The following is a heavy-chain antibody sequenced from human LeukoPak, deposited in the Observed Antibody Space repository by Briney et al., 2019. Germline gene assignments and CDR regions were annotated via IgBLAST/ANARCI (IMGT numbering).Heavy chain of an antibody. CDR1: GGSVNSHSYY. CDR3: VRHISTNTGYFDS. Sequence: SETLSLTCTVSGGSVNSHSYYWGWIRQPPGKGLEWNGSVYYDGTSYSNPPLKSRVGVFVDTTRDQFSLDLSFVTAADTALYYCVRHISTNTGYFDSCGQGILVSVSS. CDR2: VYYDGTS. J-gene: IGHJ4*02. V-gene: IGHV4-39*01. D-gene: IGHD5-24*01.